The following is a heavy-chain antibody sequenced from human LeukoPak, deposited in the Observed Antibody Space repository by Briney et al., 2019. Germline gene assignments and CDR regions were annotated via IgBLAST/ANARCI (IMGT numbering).Heavy chain of an antibody. CDR1: GGSVSSGSYY. CDR2: IYYSGST. V-gene: IGHV4-61*01. D-gene: IGHD3-10*01. Sequence: SETLSLTCTVSGGSVSSGSYYWSWIRQPPGQGLEWIGYIYYSGSTNYNPSLKSRVTISVDTSKNQFSLKLSSVTAADTAVYYCARVKFTMVRGVIVPSPNWFDPWGQGTLVTVSS. CDR3: ARVKFTMVRGVIVPSPNWFDP. J-gene: IGHJ5*02.